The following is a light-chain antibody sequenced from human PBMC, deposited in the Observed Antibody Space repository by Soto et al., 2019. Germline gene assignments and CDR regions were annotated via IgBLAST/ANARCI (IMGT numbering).Light chain of an antibody. CDR1: SSDVGSYNL. CDR2: EAI. Sequence: QSALTQPASVSGSPGQSITISRTGTSSDVGSYNLVSWYQQHPGKAPKLMIYEAIKRPSGVSNRFSGSKSGNTASLTISGLQAEDEADYYCCSYAGSSTYVFGTGTKLTVL. J-gene: IGLJ1*01. CDR3: CSYAGSSTYV. V-gene: IGLV2-23*01.